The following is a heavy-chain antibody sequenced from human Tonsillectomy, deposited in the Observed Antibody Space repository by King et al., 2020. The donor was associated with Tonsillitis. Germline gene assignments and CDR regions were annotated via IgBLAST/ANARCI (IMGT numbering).Heavy chain of an antibody. CDR2: INHSGST. J-gene: IGHJ4*02. V-gene: IGHV4-34*01. Sequence: VQLQQWGAGLLKPSETLSLTCAVYGGSFSGYYWSWVSHPPGKGLEWIAEINHSGSTNSKPSLKSRVPTTVETSKNQFSLALSSVTAADTAVYYCARGQGGNFDFWGQGTLVTVSS. CDR1: GGSFSGYY. D-gene: IGHD2-15*01. CDR3: ARGQGGNFDF.